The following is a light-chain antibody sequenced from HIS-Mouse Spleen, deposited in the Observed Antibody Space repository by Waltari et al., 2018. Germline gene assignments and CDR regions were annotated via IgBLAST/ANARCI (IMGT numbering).Light chain of an antibody. V-gene: IGLV2-8*01. Sequence: QSALTQPPSASGSPGQSVTISFPGTSSDVGGYNYVPRYQQHPGKAPKLMIYEVSKRPSGVPDRFSGSKSGNTASLTVSGLQAEDEADYYCSSYAGSNNLGVFGGGTKLTVL. J-gene: IGLJ2*01. CDR3: SSYAGSNNLGV. CDR1: SSDVGGYNY. CDR2: EVS.